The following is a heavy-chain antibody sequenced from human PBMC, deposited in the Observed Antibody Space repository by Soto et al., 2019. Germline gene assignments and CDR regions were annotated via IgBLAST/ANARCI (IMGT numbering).Heavy chain of an antibody. J-gene: IGHJ5*02. CDR1: GGTFSSYA. D-gene: IGHD6-13*01. V-gene: IGHV1-69*01. CDR3: ARDLSIAAAGTPSSWFDP. Sequence: SVKVSCKASGGTFSSYAISWVRQAPVQGLEWMGGIIPIFGTANYAQKFQGRVTITADESTSTAYMELSSLRSEDTAVYYCARDLSIAAAGTPSSWFDPWGQGTLVTVSS. CDR2: IIPIFGTA.